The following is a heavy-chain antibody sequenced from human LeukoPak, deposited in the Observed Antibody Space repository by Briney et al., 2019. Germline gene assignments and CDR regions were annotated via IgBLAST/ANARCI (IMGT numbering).Heavy chain of an antibody. V-gene: IGHV1-2*02. D-gene: IGHD7-27*01. CDR3: ARVSSNWDTYFHY. Sequence: ASVKVSCKASGYTFTDYYIHWVRQAPGQGLEWMGWINPNSGGTNYEQKFQGRVTMTRDTSISTAYMELSGLRSDDTAVFYCARVSSNWDTYFHYWGQGSLVTVSS. CDR1: GYTFTDYY. CDR2: INPNSGGT. J-gene: IGHJ4*02.